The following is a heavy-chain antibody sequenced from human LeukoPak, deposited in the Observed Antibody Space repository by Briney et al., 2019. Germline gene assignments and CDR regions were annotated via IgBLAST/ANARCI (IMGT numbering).Heavy chain of an antibody. V-gene: IGHV1-46*01. CDR1: GYTFTSYY. Sequence: ASVKVSCKASGYTFTSYYMHWVRQAPGQGLEWMGIINPSGGSTSYAQKFQGRVTMTRDMSTSTVYMELSSLRSEDTAVYYCARDSFPRGLQPGKIEYFQHWGQGTLVTVSS. J-gene: IGHJ1*01. D-gene: IGHD5-24*01. CDR2: INPSGGST. CDR3: ARDSFPRGLQPGKIEYFQH.